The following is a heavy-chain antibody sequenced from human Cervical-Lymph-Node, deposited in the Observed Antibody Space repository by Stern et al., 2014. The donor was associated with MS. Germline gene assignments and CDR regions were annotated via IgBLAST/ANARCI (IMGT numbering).Heavy chain of an antibody. D-gene: IGHD3-10*01. V-gene: IGHV1-69*09. CDR3: ASGKYSFGSGPES. J-gene: IGHJ4*02. CDR2: ITPKLGEV. CDR1: GGIFSTHT. Sequence: QVQLVESGAEVKKPGSSVKVSCKASGGIFSTHTISWVRQAPGQGLEWLGRITPKLGEVKRIQYLGDRLPLYGDRSTRTVFMELRSLTSADTAVYFCASGKYSFGSGPESWGQGTLVIVSS.